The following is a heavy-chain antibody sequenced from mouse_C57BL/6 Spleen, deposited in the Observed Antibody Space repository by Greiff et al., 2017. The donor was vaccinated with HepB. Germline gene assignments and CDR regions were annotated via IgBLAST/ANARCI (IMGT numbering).Heavy chain of an antibody. CDR3: ARQDSNYSYFDY. V-gene: IGHV5-6*01. J-gene: IGHJ2*01. D-gene: IGHD2-5*01. CDR2: ISSGGSYT. Sequence: EVQLVESGGDLVKPGGSLKLSCAASGFTFSSYGMSWVRQTPDKRLEWVATISSGGSYTYYPDSVKGRFTISRDNAKNTLYLQMSSLKSEDTAMYYCARQDSNYSYFDYWGQGTTLTVSS. CDR1: GFTFSSYG.